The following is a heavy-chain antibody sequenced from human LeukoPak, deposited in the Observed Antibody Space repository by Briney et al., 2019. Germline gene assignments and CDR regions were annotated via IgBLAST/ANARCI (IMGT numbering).Heavy chain of an antibody. CDR2: ISWDGGGT. CDR1: GFTLDVYA. Sequence: TVGSLRLSCAPSGFTLDVYAMHWVRQAPGKSLEWVSLISWDGGGTYYAHSVKGRFTISRDNRKNSLYLQMNGLRAEENDLYYCAKDHCSSTSCYADYWGQGTLVTVSS. V-gene: IGHV3-43D*04. D-gene: IGHD2-2*01. J-gene: IGHJ4*02. CDR3: AKDHCSSTSCYADY.